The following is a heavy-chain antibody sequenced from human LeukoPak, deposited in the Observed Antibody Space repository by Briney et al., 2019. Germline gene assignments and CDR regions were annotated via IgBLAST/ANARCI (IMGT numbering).Heavy chain of an antibody. Sequence: GGSLRLSCAASGFTFISDAMSWVRQAPGKGLEWVAFIRYDGSNKYYADSVKGRFTISRDNSKNTLYLQMHSLSPEDTAKYFCVRKTATEEVYFDNWGQGTPVTVSS. CDR2: IRYDGSNK. V-gene: IGHV3-33*08. CDR3: VRKTATEEVYFDN. J-gene: IGHJ4*02. CDR1: GFTFISDA.